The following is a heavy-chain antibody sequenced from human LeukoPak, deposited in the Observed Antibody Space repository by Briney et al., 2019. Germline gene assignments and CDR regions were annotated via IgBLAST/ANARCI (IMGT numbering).Heavy chain of an antibody. V-gene: IGHV3-30*02. CDR3: AKDPYGDYTFDY. Sequence: PGGSLRLSCAASGFTFSSYGMHWVRQAPGKGLEWVAFIRYDGSNKYYADSVKGRFTIPRDNSKNTLYLQMNSLRAEDTAVYYCAKDPYGDYTFDYWGQGTLVTVSS. CDR2: IRYDGSNK. D-gene: IGHD4-17*01. CDR1: GFTFSSYG. J-gene: IGHJ4*02.